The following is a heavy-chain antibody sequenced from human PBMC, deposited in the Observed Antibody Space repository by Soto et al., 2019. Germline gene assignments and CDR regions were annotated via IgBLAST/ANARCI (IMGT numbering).Heavy chain of an antibody. CDR3: ARESEDLTSNFDY. J-gene: IGHJ4*02. CDR2: ISSTTNYI. Sequence: PGGPLRLSCAAAGFTFTRYSMHWVRQAPGKGLEWVSSISSTTNYIYYADYMKGRFTVSRDNAKNSVYLEMNSRSAEDTAVYYCARESEDLTSNFDYWGQGTLVTVSS. V-gene: IGHV3-21*01. CDR1: GFTFTRYS.